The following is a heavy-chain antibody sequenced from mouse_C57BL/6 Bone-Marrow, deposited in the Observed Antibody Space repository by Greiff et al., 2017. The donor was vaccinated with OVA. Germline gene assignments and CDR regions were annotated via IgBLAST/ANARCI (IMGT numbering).Heavy chain of an antibody. Sequence: QVQLQQSGAELVMPGASVKLSCKASGYTFTSYWMHWVKQRPGPGLEWIGEIDPSDSYTNYNQKFKGKSTLTVDKSSSTAYMQLSSLTSEDSAVYYCAREGGKDFDYWGQGTTLTVSS. CDR1: GYTFTSYW. D-gene: IGHD2-1*01. J-gene: IGHJ2*01. V-gene: IGHV1-69*01. CDR3: AREGGKDFDY. CDR2: IDPSDSYT.